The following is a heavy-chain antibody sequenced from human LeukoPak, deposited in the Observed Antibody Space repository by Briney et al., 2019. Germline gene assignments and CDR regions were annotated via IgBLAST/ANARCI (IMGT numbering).Heavy chain of an antibody. CDR2: MTHNGST. Sequence: SETLSLTCAVHGASFSGYYWNWIRQSPGKGLEWIGEMTHNGSTNYNPSLNSRAIISVDKSKNQFYLTVRSVTAADTAVYYCARGTPTRVWGQGTLVTVSS. J-gene: IGHJ4*02. CDR3: ARGTPTRV. CDR1: GASFSGYY. D-gene: IGHD4-23*01. V-gene: IGHV4-34*01.